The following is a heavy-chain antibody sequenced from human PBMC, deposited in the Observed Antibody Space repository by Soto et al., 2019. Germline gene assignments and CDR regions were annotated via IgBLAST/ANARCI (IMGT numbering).Heavy chain of an antibody. V-gene: IGHV1-69*06. D-gene: IGHD1-26*01. CDR2: IIPLFGAT. CDR1: KGTFNSYA. Sequence: QVQLVQSGAEVKKPGSSVKVSCKTSKGTFNSYAFSWVRQAPGQGLEWMGGIIPLFGATNYAQHFQGRVTITADKFTSTSYMELSSLKSEDTAVYYCARLIGEGYSGTYGLDYWGQGTLVTVSS. J-gene: IGHJ4*02. CDR3: ARLIGEGYSGTYGLDY.